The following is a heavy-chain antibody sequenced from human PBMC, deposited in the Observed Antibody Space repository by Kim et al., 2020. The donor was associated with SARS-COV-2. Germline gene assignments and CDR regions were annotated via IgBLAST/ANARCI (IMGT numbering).Heavy chain of an antibody. CDR2: IRQDVSEK. CDR1: GFTFSSNW. D-gene: IGHD6-6*01. Sequence: GGSLRLSCAASGFTFSSNWMNWVRQAPGKGLEWVANIRQDVSEKSYVDSVKGRFTISRDNAKNSLYLQMSSLRVEDTAVYYWVGGSQMSHWGQGTLATVS. V-gene: IGHV3-7*01. J-gene: IGHJ4*02. CDR3: VGGSQMSH.